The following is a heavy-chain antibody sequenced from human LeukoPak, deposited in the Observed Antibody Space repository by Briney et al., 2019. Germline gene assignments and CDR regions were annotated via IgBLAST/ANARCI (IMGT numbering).Heavy chain of an antibody. CDR1: GFTFSSYA. Sequence: GGSLRLSCAASGFTFSSYAMHWVRQAPGKGLEWVAVISYDGSNKYYADSVKGRFTISRDNSKNTLYLQMNSLRAEDTAVYYCARPGLDSSSDAFDIWGQGTMVTVSS. D-gene: IGHD3-22*01. V-gene: IGHV3-30-3*01. J-gene: IGHJ3*02. CDR2: ISYDGSNK. CDR3: ARPGLDSSSDAFDI.